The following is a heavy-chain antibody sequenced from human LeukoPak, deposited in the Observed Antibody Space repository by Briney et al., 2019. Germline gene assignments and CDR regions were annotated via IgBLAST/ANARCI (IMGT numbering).Heavy chain of an antibody. CDR1: GGSISSSNW. Sequence: PSGTLSLTCAVSGGSISSSNWWSWVRQPPGKGLEWIGEIYHSGSTNYNPSLKSRVTISVDTSKNQFSLKLSSVTAADTAVYYCAGPKQWLVRGAFDIWGQGTMVTVSS. V-gene: IGHV4-4*02. D-gene: IGHD6-19*01. CDR2: IYHSGST. J-gene: IGHJ3*02. CDR3: AGPKQWLVRGAFDI.